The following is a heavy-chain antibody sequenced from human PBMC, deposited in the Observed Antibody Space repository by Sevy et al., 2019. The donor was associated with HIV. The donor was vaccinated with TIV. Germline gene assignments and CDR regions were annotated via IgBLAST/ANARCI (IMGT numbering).Heavy chain of an antibody. D-gene: IGHD3-22*01. CDR2: ISSSGSTI. J-gene: IGHJ4*02. CDR1: GFTFSDYY. V-gene: IGHV3-11*01. Sequence: GGSLRLSCAASGFTFSDYYVSWIRQAPGKGLEWVSYISSSGSTIYYADSVKGRFTISRDNAKNSLYLQMNSLRAEDTAVYYCARDFLDYYDSSGHLPFGYWGQGTLVTVSS. CDR3: ARDFLDYYDSSGHLPFGY.